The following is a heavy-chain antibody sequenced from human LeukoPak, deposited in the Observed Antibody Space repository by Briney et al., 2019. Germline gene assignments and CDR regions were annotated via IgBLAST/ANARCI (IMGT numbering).Heavy chain of an antibody. Sequence: PGGSLRLSCAASGFTFSSYAVSWVRQAPGKGLEWVSAISGSGGSTYYADSVKGRFTISRDNSKNTLYLQMNSLRAEDTAVYYCAKTYLVVPAAIHFDYWGQGTLVTVSS. J-gene: IGHJ4*02. CDR1: GFTFSSYA. V-gene: IGHV3-23*01. CDR2: ISGSGGST. CDR3: AKTYLVVPAAIHFDY. D-gene: IGHD2-2*02.